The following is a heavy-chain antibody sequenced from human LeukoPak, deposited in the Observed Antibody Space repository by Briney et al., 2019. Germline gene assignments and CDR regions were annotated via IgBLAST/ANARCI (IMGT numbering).Heavy chain of an antibody. CDR1: GFTFSSYW. CDR2: INSDGSST. J-gene: IGHJ4*02. D-gene: IGHD3-10*01. Sequence: PGGSLRLSCAASGFTFSSYWMPWVRQAPGKGLVWVSRINSDGSSTSYADSVKGRFTISRDNAKNTLYLQMNSLRAEDTAVYYCARDHPILLWFGERTYYFDYWGQGTLVTVSS. V-gene: IGHV3-74*01. CDR3: ARDHPILLWFGERTYYFDY.